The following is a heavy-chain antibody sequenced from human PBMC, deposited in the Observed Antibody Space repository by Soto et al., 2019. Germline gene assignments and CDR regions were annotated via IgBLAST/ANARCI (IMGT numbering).Heavy chain of an antibody. CDR3: ARSKVRGVDGYSYMDV. Sequence: QVQLVQSGAEVKKPGSSVKVSCRASGGIFTNYTISWVRQAPGQGLEWMGRVIPFLDLSTYAPKFQDRVTITADKSTNTAYMELISLRSEDTAVYYCARSKVRGVDGYSYMDVWGKGTAVTVSS. CDR2: VIPFLDLS. D-gene: IGHD3-10*01. V-gene: IGHV1-69*02. J-gene: IGHJ6*03. CDR1: GGIFTNYT.